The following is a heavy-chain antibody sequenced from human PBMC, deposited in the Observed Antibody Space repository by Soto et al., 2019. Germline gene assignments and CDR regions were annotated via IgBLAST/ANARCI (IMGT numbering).Heavy chain of an antibody. CDR2: ISAYNGNT. Sequence: PSVKVSCKASGYTFTSYGISWVRQAPGQGLERMGWISAYNGNTNYAQKLQGRVTMTTDTSTSTDYMELRSLRSDDTAVYYCARAARKVWWFDPWGQGTLVTVSS. CDR1: GYTFTSYG. CDR3: ARAARKVWWFDP. V-gene: IGHV1-18*01. D-gene: IGHD2-8*01. J-gene: IGHJ5*02.